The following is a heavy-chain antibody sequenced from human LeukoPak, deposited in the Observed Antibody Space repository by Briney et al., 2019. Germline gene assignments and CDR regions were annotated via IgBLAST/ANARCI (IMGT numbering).Heavy chain of an antibody. CDR2: IYYSGST. Sequence: SETLSPTCTVSGGSISSGGYYWSWIRQHPGKGLEWIGYIYYSGSTYYNPSLKSRVTISVDTPKNQFSLKLSSVTAADTAVYYCARDVAKDAFDIWGQGTMVTVSS. D-gene: IGHD5-12*01. J-gene: IGHJ3*02. CDR3: ARDVAKDAFDI. V-gene: IGHV4-31*03. CDR1: GGSISSGGYY.